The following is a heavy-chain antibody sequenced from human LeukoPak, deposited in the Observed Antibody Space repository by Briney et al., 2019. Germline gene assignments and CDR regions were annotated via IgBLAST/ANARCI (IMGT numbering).Heavy chain of an antibody. Sequence: SETLSLTCAVYGDSFSGYYWSWIRQPPGKGLEWIAEINHRGTTHYNPSLKSRVTISVDTSKNQFSLRLGSLTAADTAVYYCARRVDYYCSGTAPCAFYFDSWGLGNMVTVSS. V-gene: IGHV4-34*01. CDR2: INHRGTT. CDR1: GDSFSGYY. J-gene: IGHJ4*02. CDR3: ARRVDYYCSGTAPCAFYFDS. D-gene: IGHD3-10*01.